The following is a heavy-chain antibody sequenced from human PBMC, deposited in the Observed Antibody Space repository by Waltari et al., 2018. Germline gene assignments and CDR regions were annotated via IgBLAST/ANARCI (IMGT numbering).Heavy chain of an antibody. J-gene: IGHJ4*02. CDR3: RNYYYGSGPSYYFDY. Sequence: QVQLQESGPGLVKPSETLSLTCAVSGYSISSGYYWGWIRQPPGKGLEWIGSMYHSGSTYYNTSLKSRVTISVDMSKNQFSLRLSSVTAADTAVYYCRNYYYGSGPSYYFDYWGQGTLVTVSS. D-gene: IGHD3-10*01. V-gene: IGHV4-38-2*01. CDR1: GYSISSGYY. CDR2: MYHSGST.